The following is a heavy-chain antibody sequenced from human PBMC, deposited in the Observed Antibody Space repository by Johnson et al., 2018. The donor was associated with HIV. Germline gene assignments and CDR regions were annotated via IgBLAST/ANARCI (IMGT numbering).Heavy chain of an antibody. V-gene: IGHV3-9*01. J-gene: IGHJ3*02. CDR3: ARRADAFDI. Sequence: VQLVDPPGLVEPGGSLRLSCAASGFSFDDYAMHWVRQAPGKGLEWVSGISWNSGNIAYADSVKGRFTISRDNSRNTLYLQMNSLRAGDTAVYYCARRADAFDIWGQGTMVTVS. CDR2: ISWNSGNI. CDR1: GFSFDDYA.